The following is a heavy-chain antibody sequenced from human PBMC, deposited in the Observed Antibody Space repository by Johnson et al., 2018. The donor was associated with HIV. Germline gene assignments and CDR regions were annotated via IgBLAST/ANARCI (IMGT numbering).Heavy chain of an antibody. CDR3: ASGRISMQVVALGGGGFDI. CDR1: GLNFSDYS. CDR2: ISFDGGTK. V-gene: IGHV3-30*04. D-gene: IGHD3-22*01. Sequence: QVQLVESGGGVVQPGRSMRLSCAASGLNFSDYSMHWVRQAPGKGLEWVAIISFDGGTKYYADSVKGRFTISRDNSNNTLYLQMNSLRVEEPAVYLCASGRISMQVVALGGGGFDIWGQGTKVTVSS. J-gene: IGHJ3*02.